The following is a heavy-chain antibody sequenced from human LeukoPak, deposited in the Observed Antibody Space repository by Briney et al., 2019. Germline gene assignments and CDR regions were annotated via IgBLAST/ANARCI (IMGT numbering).Heavy chain of an antibody. D-gene: IGHD2-15*01. V-gene: IGHV3-23*01. J-gene: IGHJ4*02. CDR2: ISDSGGST. Sequence: GGSLRLSCVVSGFTFKNCAMSWVRQAPGKGLEWVSSISDSGGSTYYADSVKGRFTISRDNSKNTLYLQVNSLRADDTAVYYCAKVIGLVDPFDYWGQGTLVTVSS. CDR1: GFTFKNCA. CDR3: AKVIGLVDPFDY.